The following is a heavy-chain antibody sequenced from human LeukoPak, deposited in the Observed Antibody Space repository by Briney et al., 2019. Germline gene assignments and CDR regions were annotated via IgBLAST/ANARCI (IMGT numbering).Heavy chain of an antibody. Sequence: ASVKVSCKVSGYTLTELSMHWVRQAPGKGLEWMGGFDPEDGETIYAQKFQGRVTMTEDTSTDTAYMELSNLRSEDTAVYYCATFRGYDSSGYYSYYFDYWGQGTLVTVSS. CDR2: FDPEDGET. V-gene: IGHV1-24*01. D-gene: IGHD3-22*01. J-gene: IGHJ4*02. CDR1: GYTLTELS. CDR3: ATFRGYDSSGYYSYYFDY.